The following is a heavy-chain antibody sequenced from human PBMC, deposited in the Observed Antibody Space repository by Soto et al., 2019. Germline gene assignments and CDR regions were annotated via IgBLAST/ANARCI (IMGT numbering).Heavy chain of an antibody. CDR1: GFTFGDYA. V-gene: IGHV3-49*03. CDR3: TRDESSPMACIQLWFGIRDYYGMDV. Sequence: GGSLRLSCTASGFTFGDYAMSWFRQAPGKGLEWVGFIRSKAYGGTTEYAASVKGRFTISRDDSKSIAYLQMNSLKTEDTAVYYCTRDESSPMACIQLWFGIRDYYGMDVWGQGTTVTVSS. CDR2: IRSKAYGGTT. J-gene: IGHJ6*02. D-gene: IGHD5-18*01.